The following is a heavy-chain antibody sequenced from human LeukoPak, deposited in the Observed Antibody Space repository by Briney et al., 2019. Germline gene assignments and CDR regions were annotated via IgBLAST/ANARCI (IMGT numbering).Heavy chain of an antibody. J-gene: IGHJ5*02. CDR2: TTTSGST. CDR1: GGAITSYY. V-gene: IGHV4-4*07. CDR3: ARGGRWFDP. Sequence: SETLSLTCRVSGGAITSYYWSWIRQTAGKGLEWIGRTTTSGSTNFNPSLKSRVTMSIDTSKNQFSLKVTSVTAADTAVYYCARGGRWFDPWGQGTLVTVSS.